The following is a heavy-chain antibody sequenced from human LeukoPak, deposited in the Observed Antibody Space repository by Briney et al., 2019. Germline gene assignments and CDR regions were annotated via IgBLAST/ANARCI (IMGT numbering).Heavy chain of an antibody. CDR3: ARRPKGYCSGGSCSGFDY. D-gene: IGHD2-15*01. J-gene: IGHJ4*02. V-gene: IGHV4-61*02. CDR2: IYTSGST. CDR1: GGSISSGSYY. Sequence: PSETLSLTCTVSGGSISSGSYYWSWIRQPAGKGLEWIGRIYTSGSTNYNPSLKSRVTISVDTSKNQFSLKLSSVTAADTAVYYCARRPKGYCSGGSCSGFDYWGQGTLVTVSS.